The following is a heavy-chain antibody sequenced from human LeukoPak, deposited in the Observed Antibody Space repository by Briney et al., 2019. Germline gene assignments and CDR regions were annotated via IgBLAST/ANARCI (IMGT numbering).Heavy chain of an antibody. CDR2: ISGRGGST. D-gene: IGHD6-13*01. Sequence: GGSLRLSCAASGFTFSSYAMSWVPQAPGKGLEWVSAISGRGGSTYYADSVKGRFTISRDNSKNTLYLQMNSLRADDTAVYYCAKSYGPYTSSSNGYFQQWGQGTLVTVSS. J-gene: IGHJ1*01. V-gene: IGHV3-23*01. CDR1: GFTFSSYA. CDR3: AKSYGPYTSSSNGYFQQ.